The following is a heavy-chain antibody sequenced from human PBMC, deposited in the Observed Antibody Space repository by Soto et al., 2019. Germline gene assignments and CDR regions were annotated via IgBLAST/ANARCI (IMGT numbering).Heavy chain of an antibody. D-gene: IGHD3-3*01. J-gene: IGHJ4*02. Sequence: ETLSITCAVSGGSFKSGSYSWSRIRQPPGKGLEWIGYVYHTGRTSYNPSLKSRVSISMDTSKNQFSLNLESVTAADTAVYFCARDFAYFDSWGQGTLVTVS. CDR2: VYHTGRT. V-gene: IGHV4-61*01. CDR3: ARDFAYFDS. CDR1: GGSFKSGSYS.